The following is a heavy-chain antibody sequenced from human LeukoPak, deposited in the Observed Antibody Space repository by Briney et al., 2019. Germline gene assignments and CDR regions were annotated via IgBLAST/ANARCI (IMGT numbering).Heavy chain of an antibody. D-gene: IGHD4-17*01. CDR1: GFTFSSYT. J-gene: IGHJ6*03. CDR2: ISSSSRDI. CDR3: ANNGYGDYWGIYYYYYYYMDV. V-gene: IGHV3-21*01. Sequence: GGSLRLSCAASGFTFSSYTMNWVRQAPGKGLEWVAAISSSSRDIFYADSVKGRFSISRDNTHNSLSLRMNSLGAEDTAVYYCANNGYGDYWGIYYYYYYYMDVWGKGTTVTISS.